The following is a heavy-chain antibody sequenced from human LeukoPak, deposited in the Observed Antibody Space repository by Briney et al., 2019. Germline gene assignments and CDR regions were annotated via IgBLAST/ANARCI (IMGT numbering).Heavy chain of an antibody. V-gene: IGHV3-23*01. J-gene: IGHJ4*02. CDR1: GFTFSSYA. CDR3: ARDSSPGYYDFVWGTYPRY. D-gene: IGHD3-16*02. CDR2: IGSGSGGTT. Sequence: GGSLRLSCAASGFTFSSYAMRWVRQAPGRGLEWVSAIGSGSGGTTVYADSVKGRFTISRDNAKNSLYLQMNSLRAEDTAVYFCARDSSPGYYDFVWGTYPRYWGQGTLVTVSS.